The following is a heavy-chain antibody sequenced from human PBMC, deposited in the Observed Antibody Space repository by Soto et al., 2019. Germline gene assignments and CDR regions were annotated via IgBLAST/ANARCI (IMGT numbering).Heavy chain of an antibody. CDR3: ARDNWNSY. CDR1: GFTFSTYW. CDR2: VDSGGSST. D-gene: IGHD1-1*01. J-gene: IGHJ4*02. V-gene: IGHV3-74*01. Sequence: EMQLVESGGDLVQPGGSLRLSCVASGFTFSTYWMHWVRQAPGKGLVWVSRVDSGGSSTNYGDSVKGRFTISRDNAKNTLYLQMSSLRAEDTGVYYCARDNWNSYWGQGTRVTVSS.